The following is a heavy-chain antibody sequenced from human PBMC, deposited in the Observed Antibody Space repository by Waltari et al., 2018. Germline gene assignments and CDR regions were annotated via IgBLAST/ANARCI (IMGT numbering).Heavy chain of an antibody. D-gene: IGHD6-13*01. CDR1: GFTFNDAW. Sequence: EVQLVESGGDLVKPGESLRLSCAVSGFTFNDAWMNWVRQAPGKGLEWVGRIKRNTDGGTTDYATPVKGRFIISKDDSKNMLYLQMNSLKTEDTAIYYCTTDLEASNAASFDYWGQGTLVTVSS. CDR2: IKRNTDGGTT. V-gene: IGHV3-15*01. J-gene: IGHJ4*02. CDR3: TTDLEASNAASFDY.